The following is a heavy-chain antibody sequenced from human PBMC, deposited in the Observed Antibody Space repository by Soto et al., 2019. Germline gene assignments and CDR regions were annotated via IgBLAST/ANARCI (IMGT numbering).Heavy chain of an antibody. CDR3: ARRRGATATGGAFDP. CDR2: IFWNDDK. D-gene: IGHD4-17*01. J-gene: IGHJ5*02. V-gene: IGHV2-5*01. CDR1: GFSLSTSAVG. Sequence: SGPTLVNPTQTLTLTCTFSGFSLSTSAVGVGWIRQPPGKALEWLAVIFWNDDKRYSPSLKSRLTITKDSSKNQVVFTVTNLDPVDTGTYYCARRRGATATGGAFDPWGQGTLVTVSS.